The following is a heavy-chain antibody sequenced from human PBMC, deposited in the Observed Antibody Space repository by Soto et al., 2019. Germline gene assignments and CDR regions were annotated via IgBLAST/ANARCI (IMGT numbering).Heavy chain of an antibody. CDR1: GFTFSPYW. CDR2: IWYDGSNK. V-gene: IGHV3-33*08. D-gene: IGHD3-10*01. CDR3: VRGFSDGMDV. J-gene: IGHJ6*02. Sequence: GGSLRLSCVASGFTFSPYWMSWVRQAPGRGLEWVAVIWYDGSNKYYAASVKGRFTISRDNSKNTLYLQMNSLRAEDTAVYYCVRGFSDGMDVWGQGTTVTVSS.